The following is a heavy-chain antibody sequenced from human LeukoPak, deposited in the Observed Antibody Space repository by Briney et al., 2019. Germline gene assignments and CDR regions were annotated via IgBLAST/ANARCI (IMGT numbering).Heavy chain of an antibody. D-gene: IGHD6-19*01. J-gene: IGHJ4*02. V-gene: IGHV3-23*01. CDR1: GFTFSSYG. CDR3: AKPLSSGWSFDY. Sequence: GGTLRLSCAASGFTFSSYGMSWVRQAPGKGLEWVSAISGSGGSTYYADSVKGRFTISRDNSKNTLYLQMNSLRAEDTAVYYCAKPLSSGWSFDYWGQGTLVTVSS. CDR2: ISGSGGST.